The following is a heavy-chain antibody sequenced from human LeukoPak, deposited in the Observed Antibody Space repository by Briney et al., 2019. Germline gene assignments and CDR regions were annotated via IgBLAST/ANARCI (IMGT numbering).Heavy chain of an antibody. J-gene: IGHJ4*02. CDR1: GGTFSSYA. CDR3: ARDDPGYSGYDFS. Sequence: ASVKVSCKASGGTFSSYAISWVRQAPGQGLEWMGGIIPIFGTANYAQKFQGRVTITADESTSTAYMGLSSLRSEDTAVYYCARDDPGYSGYDFSWGQGTLVTVSS. CDR2: IIPIFGTA. D-gene: IGHD5-12*01. V-gene: IGHV1-69*01.